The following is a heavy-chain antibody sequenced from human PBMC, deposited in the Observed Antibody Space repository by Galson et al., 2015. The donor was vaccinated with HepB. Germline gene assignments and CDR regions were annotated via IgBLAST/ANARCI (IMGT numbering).Heavy chain of an antibody. CDR3: ARQPYCSGGDCYSGYFDL. V-gene: IGHV3-33*01. D-gene: IGHD2-15*01. CDR2: IWSDGSHK. J-gene: IGHJ2*01. Sequence: SMRLSCAASGVIFSSYGMHWVRQAPGKGLEWVAVIWSDGSHKYYQDSVKGRFAISRDNSKNTLYVQMNSLRAEDTAVYYCARQPYCSGGDCYSGYFDLWGRGTLVTVSS. CDR1: GVIFSSYG.